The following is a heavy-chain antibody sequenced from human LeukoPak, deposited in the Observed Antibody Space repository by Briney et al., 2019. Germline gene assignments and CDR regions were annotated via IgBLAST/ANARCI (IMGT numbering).Heavy chain of an antibody. J-gene: IGHJ4*02. CDR1: AGSISSGSYY. CDR2: IYTSGST. D-gene: IGHD6-19*01. Sequence: SQTLSFTSSACAGSISSGSYYWSWIRQPPGKGLEWIGSIYTSGSTNYNPSLNSRVTITVDTFKNQFSLKLRSVPAAGADVDDCARGQLGGYSSGWLDYWGQGTLVTVSS. V-gene: IGHV4-61*02. CDR3: ARGQLGGYSSGWLDY.